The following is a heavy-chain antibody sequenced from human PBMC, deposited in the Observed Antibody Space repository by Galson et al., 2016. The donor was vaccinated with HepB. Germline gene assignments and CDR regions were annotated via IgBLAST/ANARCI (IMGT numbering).Heavy chain of an antibody. CDR3: AKMSGHPTESYYMDV. CDR1: GFTFSSNA. CDR2: VYGHGVSP. D-gene: IGHD1-26*01. Sequence: SLRLSCAASGFTFSSNAMSWVRQAPGKGLEWVSGVYGHGVSPFYADSVRGRFIISRDNSKNTLFLQMNSLRAEDTAEYYCAKMSGHPTESYYMDVWGKGTTVTVSS. J-gene: IGHJ6*03. V-gene: IGHV3-23*01.